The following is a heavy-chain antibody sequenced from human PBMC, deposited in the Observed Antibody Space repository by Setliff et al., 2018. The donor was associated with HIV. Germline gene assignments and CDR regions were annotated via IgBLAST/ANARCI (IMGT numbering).Heavy chain of an antibody. J-gene: IGHJ4*02. CDR2: IYYSGGT. Sequence: SETLSLTCTVSGDSISSISHYWGWIRQPPGKGREWIGNIYYSGGTDYNPSLKSRVTISIDRSKNQFSLKLGSVTAADTAVYYCARRFEQWLAFDYWGQGTLVTVSS. D-gene: IGHD6-19*01. CDR3: ARRFEQWLAFDY. V-gene: IGHV4-39*01. CDR1: GDSISSISHY.